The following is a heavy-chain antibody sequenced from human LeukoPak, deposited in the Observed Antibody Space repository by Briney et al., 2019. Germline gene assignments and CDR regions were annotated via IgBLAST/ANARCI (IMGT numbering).Heavy chain of an antibody. CDR1: GGSISSYY. CDR3: ARDSNLEYSSSRGLGR. CDR2: IYASGST. D-gene: IGHD6-6*01. J-gene: IGHJ4*02. V-gene: IGHV4-4*07. Sequence: PSETLSLTCTVSGGSISSYYWSWIRQPAGKGLEGIGRIYASGSTYYNPSLKSRVTMSVDTSKNQFSLRLTTVTAADTAVYYCARDSNLEYSSSRGLGRWGQGTLVTVSS.